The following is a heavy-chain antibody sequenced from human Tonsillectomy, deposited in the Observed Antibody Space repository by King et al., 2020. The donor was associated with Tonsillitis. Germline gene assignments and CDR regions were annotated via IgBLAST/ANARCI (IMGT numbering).Heavy chain of an antibody. CDR3: ASYCSGGSCYSDAFDI. V-gene: IGHV4-39*01. D-gene: IGHD2-15*01. Sequence: QLQESGPGLVKPSETLSLTCTVSGGSISSSSYYWGWIRQPPGKGLEWIGSIYYSGSTYYTPSLKSRVTFSVDTSKNQFSLKLSSVTAADTAVYYCASYCSGGSCYSDAFDIWGQGTMVTVSS. CDR2: IYYSGST. CDR1: GGSISSSSYY. J-gene: IGHJ3*02.